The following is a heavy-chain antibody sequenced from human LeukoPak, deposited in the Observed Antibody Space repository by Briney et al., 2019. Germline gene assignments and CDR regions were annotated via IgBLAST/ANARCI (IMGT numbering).Heavy chain of an antibody. V-gene: IGHV1-69*13. D-gene: IGHD7-27*01. Sequence: SVKVSCKASGGTFSSYAISWVRQAPGQGLEWMGGIIPIFGTANYAQKFQGRVTITADESTSTAYMELSSLRSEDTAVYYCARAPNWGSNFDYWGQGTLVTVSS. J-gene: IGHJ4*02. CDR2: IIPIFGTA. CDR3: ARAPNWGSNFDY. CDR1: GGTFSSYA.